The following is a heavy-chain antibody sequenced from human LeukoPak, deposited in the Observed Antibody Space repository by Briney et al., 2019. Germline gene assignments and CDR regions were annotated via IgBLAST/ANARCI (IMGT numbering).Heavy chain of an antibody. Sequence: GESLKISCKGSGYIFNIYWIAWVRQMPGKGLEWMGIIYPGDSDTRYSPSFQGQVTISADKSISTAYLQWSSLKASDTAMYYCARTIISYYYDSSGFDYWGQGTLVTVSS. V-gene: IGHV5-51*01. CDR1: GYIFNIYW. CDR2: IYPGDSDT. CDR3: ARTIISYYYDSSGFDY. D-gene: IGHD3-22*01. J-gene: IGHJ4*02.